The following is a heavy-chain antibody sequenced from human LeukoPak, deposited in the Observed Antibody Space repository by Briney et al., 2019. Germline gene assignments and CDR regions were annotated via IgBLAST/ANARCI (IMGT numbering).Heavy chain of an antibody. CDR3: ARDHVASGSYSSGERVN. Sequence: GGSLRLSCAASGFTFSSCAMSWVRQAPGKGLEWVSAISGSGGSTYYADSVKGRFTISRDNSKNTLYLQMNSLRAEDTAVYYRARDHVASGSYSSGERVNWGQGTLVTVSS. V-gene: IGHV3-23*01. CDR1: GFTFSSCA. J-gene: IGHJ4*02. D-gene: IGHD1-26*01. CDR2: ISGSGGST.